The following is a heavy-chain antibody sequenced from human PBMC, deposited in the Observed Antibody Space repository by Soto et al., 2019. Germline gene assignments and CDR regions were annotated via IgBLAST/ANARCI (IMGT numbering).Heavy chain of an antibody. CDR3: ARGRTIFGVVIAKYYYYYMDV. CDR1: GGSFSGYY. Sequence: SETLSLTCAVYGGSFSGYYWSWIRQPPGKGLEWIGEINHSGSTNYNPSLKSRVTISVDTSKNQFSLKLSSVTAADTAVYYCARGRTIFGVVIAKYYYYYMDVWGKGTTVTVSS. V-gene: IGHV4-34*01. J-gene: IGHJ6*03. CDR2: INHSGST. D-gene: IGHD3-3*01.